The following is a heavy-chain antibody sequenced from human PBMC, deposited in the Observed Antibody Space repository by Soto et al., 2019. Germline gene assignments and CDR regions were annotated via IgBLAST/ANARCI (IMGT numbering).Heavy chain of an antibody. V-gene: IGHV3-23*01. CDR2: ISGGGGTT. CDR1: GFTLSRYA. D-gene: IGHD6-13*01. CDR3: ARRIAAAGTFDF. Sequence: GXSLRLSCAVCGFTLSRYAMSWVRQAPGKGLEWVSGISGGGGTTAYADSVKGRFTISRDNSKNTLHLQMNSLRAEDTAIYYCARRIAAAGTFDFGGQGILVTVSS. J-gene: IGHJ4*02.